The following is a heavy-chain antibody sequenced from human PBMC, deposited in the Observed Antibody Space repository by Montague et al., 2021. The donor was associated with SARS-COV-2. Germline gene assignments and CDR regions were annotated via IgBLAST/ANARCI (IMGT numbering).Heavy chain of an antibody. J-gene: IGHJ6*03. D-gene: IGHD2-2*02. V-gene: IGHV4-34*01. Sequence: SETLSLTCAVSGGSFSRYYRSWIRQPPGKGLEWIGEISQSGNTKYNPSLQSRVSISLDTSRNQFSLKVSSVTAADTAIYYCARLGDGIVPSPILGLGPYYSYYYMDVWGKDTTVTVSS. CDR1: GGSFSRYY. CDR2: ISQSGNT. CDR3: ARLGDGIVPSPILGLGPYYSYYYMDV.